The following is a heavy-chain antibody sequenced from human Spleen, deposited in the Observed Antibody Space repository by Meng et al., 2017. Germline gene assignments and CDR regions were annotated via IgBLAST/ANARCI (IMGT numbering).Heavy chain of an antibody. CDR2: ISGSGGST. D-gene: IGHD3-22*01. CDR3: ARSPIDKYDLSALPLDY. CDR1: GFTFSSYA. Sequence: GESLKISCAASGFTFSSYAMSWVRQAPGKGLEWASEISGSGGSTYYADSVKGRFTISRDNSKNTLYLQMNSLRAEDTAVYYCARSPIDKYDLSALPLDYWGQGTLVTVSS. V-gene: IGHV3-23*01. J-gene: IGHJ4*02.